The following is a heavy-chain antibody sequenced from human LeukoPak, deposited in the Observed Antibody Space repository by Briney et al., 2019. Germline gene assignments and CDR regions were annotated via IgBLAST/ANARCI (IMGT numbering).Heavy chain of an antibody. V-gene: IGHV3-7*01. CDR1: GFTFSTYW. D-gene: IGHD3-3*01. CDR3: ARRWSFDY. CDR2: IKPDGSDK. J-gene: IGHJ4*02. Sequence: PGGSLRLSCAASGFTFSTYWMTWFRQAPGKGLEWVANIKPDGSDKYYVDSVKGRFTISRDNAKNSLYLQMNSLRAEDTAVYYCARRWSFDYWGQGTLVTVSS.